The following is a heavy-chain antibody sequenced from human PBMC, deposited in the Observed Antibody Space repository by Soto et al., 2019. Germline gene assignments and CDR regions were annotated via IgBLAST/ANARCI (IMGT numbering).Heavy chain of an antibody. Sequence: QVYLVESGGGVVQPGRSLRLSCAASGLTFSSYGMHWVRQAPGKGLEWVAVISYEGSNKYYADSVKGRFTISRDNSKNTVYLQMNSLRAEDTAVYYCAKSSTAEYYYYGMDVWGQGTTVTVSS. J-gene: IGHJ6*02. CDR1: GLTFSSYG. D-gene: IGHD4-4*01. CDR2: ISYEGSNK. V-gene: IGHV3-30*18. CDR3: AKSSTAEYYYYGMDV.